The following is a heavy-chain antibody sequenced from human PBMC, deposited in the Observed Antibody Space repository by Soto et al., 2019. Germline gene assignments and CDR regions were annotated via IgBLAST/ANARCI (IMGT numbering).Heavy chain of an antibody. J-gene: IGHJ5*02. CDR1: GYTFTSYD. V-gene: IGHV1-8*01. CDR2: MNPNSGNT. CDR3: ARQARRRTSNWFDP. Sequence: GASVKGSCKASGYTFTSYDINWVRQATGQGLEWMGWMNPNSGNTGYAQKFQGRVTMTRNTSISTAYMELSSLRSEDTAVYYCARQARRRTSNWFDPWGQGTLVTVSS.